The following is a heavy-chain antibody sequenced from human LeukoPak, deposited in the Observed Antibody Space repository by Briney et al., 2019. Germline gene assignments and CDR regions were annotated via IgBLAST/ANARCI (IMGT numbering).Heavy chain of an antibody. CDR2: ISYDGSNK. V-gene: IGHV3-30-3*01. D-gene: IGHD2-15*01. J-gene: IGHJ1*01. Sequence: PGGSLRLSCAASGFTFSSYAMHWVRRAPGKGLEWVAVISYDGSNKYYADSVKGRFTISRDNSKNTLYLQMNSLRAEDTAVYYCARSVGGYPEYFQHWGQGTLVTVSS. CDR1: GFTFSSYA. CDR3: ARSVGGYPEYFQH.